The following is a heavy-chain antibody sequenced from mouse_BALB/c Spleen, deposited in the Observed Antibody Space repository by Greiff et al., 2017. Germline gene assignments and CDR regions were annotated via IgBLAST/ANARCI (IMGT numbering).Heavy chain of an antibody. CDR1: GYTFTNYW. V-gene: IGHV1-63*02. Sequence: QVHVKQSGAELVRPGTSVKISCKASGYTFTNYWLGWVKQRPGHGLEWIGDIYPGGGYTNYNEKFKGKATLTADTSSSTAYMQLSSLTSEDSAVYFCARGRGYYYGSSFFAYWGQGTLVTVSA. D-gene: IGHD1-1*01. J-gene: IGHJ3*01. CDR3: ARGRGYYYGSSFFAY. CDR2: IYPGGGYT.